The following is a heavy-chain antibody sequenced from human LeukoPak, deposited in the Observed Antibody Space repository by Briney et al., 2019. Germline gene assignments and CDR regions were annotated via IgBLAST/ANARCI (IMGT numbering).Heavy chain of an antibody. V-gene: IGHV4-59*01. CDR1: GGSISSYY. CDR3: ARAGDCGGDCYTSRFDP. D-gene: IGHD2-21*02. CDR2: IYYSGST. J-gene: IGHJ5*02. Sequence: SETLSLTCTVSGGSISSYYWSWIRQPPGKGLEWIGYIYYSGSTNYNPSLKSRVTISVDTSKNQFSLKLSSVTAADTAVYYCARAGDCGGDCYTSRFDPWGQGTLVTVSS.